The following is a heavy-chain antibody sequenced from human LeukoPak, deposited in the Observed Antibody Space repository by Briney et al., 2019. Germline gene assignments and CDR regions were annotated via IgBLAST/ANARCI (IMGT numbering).Heavy chain of an antibody. V-gene: IGHV1-2*02. CDR2: TNTNTGGT. CDR3: AREIHGGQGIFDY. D-gene: IGHD4-23*01. J-gene: IGHJ4*02. CDR1: GYTFNGYY. Sequence: EASVKVSCKASGYTFNGYYIHWVRQAPGQGLEWMGWTNTNTGGTNYARKFQGRVTMTRGTSISTAYMELGGLRSDDTAVYYCAREIHGGQGIFDYWAREPWSPSPQ.